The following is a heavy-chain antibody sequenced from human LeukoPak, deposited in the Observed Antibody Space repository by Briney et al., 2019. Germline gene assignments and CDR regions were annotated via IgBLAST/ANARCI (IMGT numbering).Heavy chain of an antibody. CDR2: IYTSGST. V-gene: IGHV4-4*07. Sequence: PSETLSLTCTVSGGSISSYYWSWIRQPAGKGLEWIGRIYTSGSTNYNPSLKSRVTMSVDTSKNQFSLKLSSVTAADTAVYYCAGTTEGGYSYGYFYYYYMDVWGKGTTVTISS. D-gene: IGHD5-18*01. CDR1: GGSISSYY. J-gene: IGHJ6*03. CDR3: AGTTEGGYSYGYFYYYYMDV.